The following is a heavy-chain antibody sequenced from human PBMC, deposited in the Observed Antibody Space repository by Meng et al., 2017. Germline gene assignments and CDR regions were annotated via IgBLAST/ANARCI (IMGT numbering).Heavy chain of an antibody. CDR2: IYHSGST. J-gene: IGHJ4*02. Sequence: EGSGPGLVKPLGTLSLPCAVSGGSISRSNWWSWVRQPPGKGLEWIGEIYHSGSTNYNPSLKSRVTISVDKSKNQFSLKLSSVTAADTAVYYCARALANWGLFGYFDYWGQGTLVTVSS. V-gene: IGHV4-4*02. CDR1: GGSISRSNW. D-gene: IGHD7-27*01. CDR3: ARALANWGLFGYFDY.